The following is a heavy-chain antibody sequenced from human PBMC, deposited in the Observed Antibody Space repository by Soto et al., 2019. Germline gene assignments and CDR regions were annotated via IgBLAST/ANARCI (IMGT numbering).Heavy chain of an antibody. CDR2: IHYTGST. CDR1: GGTMSSYY. J-gene: IGHJ4*02. Sequence: SETLSLTCTVSGGTMSSYYWGWIRQTPGKGLEWIGYIHYTGSTNYNPSLKSRVTISVDTSKNQFSLKLSSVTAADTAVYYCARHHDSWGQGTLVTVSS. V-gene: IGHV4-59*08. CDR3: ARHHDS.